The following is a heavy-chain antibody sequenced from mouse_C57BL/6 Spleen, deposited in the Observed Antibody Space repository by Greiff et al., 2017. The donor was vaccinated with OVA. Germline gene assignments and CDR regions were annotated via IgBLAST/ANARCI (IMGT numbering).Heavy chain of an antibody. J-gene: IGHJ1*03. CDR3: AREIGMIIVPFITTVGYFDV. CDR1: GYSITSGYY. V-gene: IGHV3-6*01. Sequence: EVKLVESGPGLVKPSQSLSLTCSVTGYSITSGYYWNWIRQFPGNKLEWMGYISYDGSNNYNPSLKNRISITRDTSKNQFFLKLNSVTTEDTATYYCAREIGMIIVPFITTVGYFDVWGTGTTVTVSS. D-gene: IGHD1-1*01. CDR2: ISYDGSN.